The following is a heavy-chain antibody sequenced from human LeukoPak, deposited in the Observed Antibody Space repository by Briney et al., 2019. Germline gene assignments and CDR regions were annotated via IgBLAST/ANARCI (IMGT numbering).Heavy chain of an antibody. D-gene: IGHD1-26*01. Sequence: SETLSLTCTVSGGSISSSSYYWGWIRQPPGKGLELIGSIFYSGSTYYNPSLKSRVTISVDTSKNQFSLKLSSVTAADTAMYYCARRLGARFDYWGQGTLVTVSS. CDR1: GGSISSSSYY. CDR2: IFYSGST. V-gene: IGHV4-39*01. J-gene: IGHJ4*02. CDR3: ARRLGARFDY.